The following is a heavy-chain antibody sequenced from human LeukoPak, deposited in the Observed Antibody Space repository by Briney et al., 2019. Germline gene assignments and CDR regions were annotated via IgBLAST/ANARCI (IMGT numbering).Heavy chain of an antibody. CDR1: GYTFTSYA. CDR3: ARTGSEYSGSDRYYYYYYYMDV. V-gene: IGHV1-8*01. Sequence: ASVKVSCKASGYTFTSYAINWVRQATGQGLEWMGWINPNSGNTGYAQKLQGRVTMTRNTSISTAYMELSSLRSEDTAVYYCARTGSEYSGSDRYYYYYYYMDVWGKGTTVTVSS. J-gene: IGHJ6*03. D-gene: IGHD1-26*01. CDR2: INPNSGNT.